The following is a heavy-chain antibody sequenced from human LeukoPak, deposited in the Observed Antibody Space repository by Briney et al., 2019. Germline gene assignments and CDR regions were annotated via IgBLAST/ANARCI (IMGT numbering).Heavy chain of an antibody. V-gene: IGHV4-38-2*02. CDR3: ARHNYYHFWSTLNWFDP. J-gene: IGHJ5*02. D-gene: IGHD3-3*01. Sequence: NPSETLSLTCTIIGSSIRDNYYWGWIQRPPGKGLEWIGSVFYSGSTYYNPSLKSRVTLSVDTSNNIFSLKLRSVTAADTVVYYCARHNYYHFWSTLNWFDPWGQGTLVTVSS. CDR1: GSSIRDNYY. CDR2: VFYSGST.